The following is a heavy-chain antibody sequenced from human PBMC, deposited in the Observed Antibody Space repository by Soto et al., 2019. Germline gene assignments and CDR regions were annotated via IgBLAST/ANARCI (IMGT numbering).Heavy chain of an antibody. CDR1: GYTFTSYD. CDR2: MNPNSGNT. V-gene: IGHV1-8*01. CDR3: ARGFYDSRGSYAFEI. J-gene: IGHJ3*02. Sequence: ASVKVSCKASGYTFTSYDINWVRQATGQGLEWMGWMNPNSGNTGYAQKFQGRVTMTRNTSISTAYMELSSLRAEDTAVYYCARGFYDSRGSYAFEIWGQGTMVTVSS. D-gene: IGHD3-22*01.